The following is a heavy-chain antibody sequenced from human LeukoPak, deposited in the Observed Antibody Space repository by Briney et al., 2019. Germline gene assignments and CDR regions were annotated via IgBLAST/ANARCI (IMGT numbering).Heavy chain of an antibody. Sequence: GGSLRLSCTASGFTFSNYWMTRVRQAPGKGLEWVANIKGDGSAIYYVDSVKGRFSISRDDAKNSLYLQMNSLRADDTAVYYCARWATPPTYSYYGMDVWGQGTTVTVSS. CDR3: ARWATPPTYSYYGMDV. J-gene: IGHJ6*02. D-gene: IGHD5-24*01. CDR2: IKGDGSAI. CDR1: GFTFSNYW. V-gene: IGHV3-7*03.